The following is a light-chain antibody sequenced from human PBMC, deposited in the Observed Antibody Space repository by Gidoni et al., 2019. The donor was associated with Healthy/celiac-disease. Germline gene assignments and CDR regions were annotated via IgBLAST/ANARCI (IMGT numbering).Light chain of an antibody. Sequence: QAGLTQPPSVYTGLRQTATLTCTGNSNNVGNQGAAWLQQHQGHPPKLLSYRNNNRPSGISERLSASRAGNTASLTITGLQPEDEADYYCSAWDSSLSAVVFGGGTKLTVL. CDR3: SAWDSSLSAVV. CDR1: SNNVGNQG. J-gene: IGLJ2*01. V-gene: IGLV10-54*01. CDR2: RNN.